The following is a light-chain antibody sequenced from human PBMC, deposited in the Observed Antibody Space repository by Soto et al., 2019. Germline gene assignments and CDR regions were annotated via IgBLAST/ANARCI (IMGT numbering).Light chain of an antibody. Sequence: QSALTQPASVSGSPGQSITISCTGTSSDVGGYNYVSWYQQHPGTAPKLMIYDVSNRPSGVSNRFSGSNSANTASLTSSGLQGEDEADYYCSSYTSSSTRVFGTGTKLTVL. CDR3: SSYTSSSTRV. J-gene: IGLJ1*01. V-gene: IGLV2-14*01. CDR1: SSDVGGYNY. CDR2: DVS.